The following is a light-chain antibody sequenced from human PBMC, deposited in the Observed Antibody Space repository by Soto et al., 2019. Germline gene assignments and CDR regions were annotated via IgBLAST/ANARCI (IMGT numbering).Light chain of an antibody. CDR2: GNS. CDR3: QSYDSSLSVV. J-gene: IGLJ2*01. V-gene: IGLV1-40*01. Sequence: QSVLTQPPSVSGAPGQRVTIPCTGSSSNIGAGYDVHWYKQLPGTAPKLLIYGNSNRPSGVPDRFSGSKSGTSASLAITGLQAEDEADYYCQSYDSSLSVVFGGGTKLTVL. CDR1: SSNIGAGYD.